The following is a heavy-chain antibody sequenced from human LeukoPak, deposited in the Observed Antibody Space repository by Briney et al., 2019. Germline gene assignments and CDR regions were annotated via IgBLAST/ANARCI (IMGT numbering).Heavy chain of an antibody. CDR1: GFRFGDYW. J-gene: IGHJ4*02. D-gene: IGHD1-26*01. V-gene: IGHV3-7*01. Sequence: GGSLRLSCAASGFRFGDYWMTWARHVPGKGRRWGPKKKQDGAEKHYAESVEGRFIISRDNAKNSLYLEMDSLKVEDTAVYYCARVGAWDLQRVFDYWGQGTLVTVSS. CDR2: KKQDGAEK. CDR3: ARVGAWDLQRVFDY.